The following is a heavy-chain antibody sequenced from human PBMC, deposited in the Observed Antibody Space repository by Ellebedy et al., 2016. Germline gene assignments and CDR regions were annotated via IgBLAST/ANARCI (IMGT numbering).Heavy chain of an antibody. D-gene: IGHD1-1*01. Sequence: GSLRLSCNVSGGSVSSDYWNWMRRPPGKGLEWIGYVFHTGTSNYNPSLRSRVSMSVDTSKRQFSLRLTSVTAADTAVYYCAKWNGDWYAFDVWGQGTMVTVSS. CDR2: VFHTGTS. J-gene: IGHJ3*01. V-gene: IGHV4-59*02. CDR1: GGSVSSDY. CDR3: AKWNGDWYAFDV.